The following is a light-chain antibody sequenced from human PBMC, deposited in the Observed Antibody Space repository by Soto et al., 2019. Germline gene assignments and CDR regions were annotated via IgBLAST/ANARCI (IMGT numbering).Light chain of an antibody. CDR2: EVS. V-gene: IGLV2-14*01. CDR1: SSDVGGYNY. CDR3: SSYTSSSTPYV. J-gene: IGLJ1*01. Sequence: SALTQPASVSGSPGQSSTISCTGTSSDVGGYNYVSWYQQHPGKAPKLMIYEVSNRPSGVSNRFSGSKSGNTASLTISGLQAEDEADYYCSSYTSSSTPYVFGTGTKVTVL.